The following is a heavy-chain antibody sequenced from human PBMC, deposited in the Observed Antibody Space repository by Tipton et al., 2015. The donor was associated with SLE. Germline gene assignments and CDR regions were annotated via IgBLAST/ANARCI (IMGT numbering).Heavy chain of an antibody. CDR1: GGSISSHY. J-gene: IGHJ5*02. V-gene: IGHV4-59*11. CDR2: IYYSGSN. CDR3: ASPHNWFDP. Sequence: TLSLTCTVSGGSISSHYWSWIRQPPGKGLEWIGYIYYSGSNNYNPSLKSRVTISVDTSKNQFSLKLSSVTAADTAVYYCASPHNWFDPWGQGTLVTVSS.